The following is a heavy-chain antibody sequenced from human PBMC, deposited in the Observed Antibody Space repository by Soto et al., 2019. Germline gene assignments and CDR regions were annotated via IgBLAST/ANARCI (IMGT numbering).Heavy chain of an antibody. Sequence: NPSETLSLTCTVSNDSISSGSHYWGWIRQAPGKGLEWIGTIYYSGSTYYNPSLKSRVTISVDMFKNQFSLMLSSVTAADTAVYYRVKAVDGSGSYPAYYYYMDVWGKGTTVTVSS. D-gene: IGHD3-10*01. J-gene: IGHJ6*03. V-gene: IGHV4-39*01. CDR1: NDSISSGSHY. CDR2: IYYSGST. CDR3: VKAVDGSGSYPAYYYYMDV.